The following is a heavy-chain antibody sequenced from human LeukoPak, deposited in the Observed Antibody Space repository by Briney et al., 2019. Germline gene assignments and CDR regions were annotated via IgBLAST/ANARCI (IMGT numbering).Heavy chain of an antibody. Sequence: SETLSLTCTVSDSSITSDFYWGWLRQPPGKGLEWIGSFYNSGKTYYNPSLQSRVTISVDTSKNQFSLKLSSVTAADTAVYYCARSVTSGWYFIDYWGQGTLVTVSS. J-gene: IGHJ4*02. D-gene: IGHD6-19*01. CDR3: ARSVTSGWYFIDY. CDR1: DSSITSDFY. CDR2: FYNSGKT. V-gene: IGHV4-38-2*02.